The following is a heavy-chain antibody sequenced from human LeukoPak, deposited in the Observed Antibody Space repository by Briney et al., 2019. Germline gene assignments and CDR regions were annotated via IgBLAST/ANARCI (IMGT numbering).Heavy chain of an antibody. D-gene: IGHD2/OR15-2a*01. CDR3: ARAIGLDFDF. Sequence: GGSLRLSCAASGFTFSSYAMHWVRQAPGKGLVWVSRINSDGSSTTYADSVKGRFTISRDNAKNTLYLQMNSPRAEDTAMYYCARAIGLDFDFWGQGTLVTVSS. J-gene: IGHJ4*02. V-gene: IGHV3-74*01. CDR2: INSDGSST. CDR1: GFTFSSYA.